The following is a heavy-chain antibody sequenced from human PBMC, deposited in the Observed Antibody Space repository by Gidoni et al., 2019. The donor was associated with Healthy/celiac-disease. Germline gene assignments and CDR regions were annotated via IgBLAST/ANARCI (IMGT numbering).Heavy chain of an antibody. V-gene: IGHV3-21*01. Sequence: EVQLVESGGGLVKPGGSLRLSCAAAGFTFSSYSMNWVRQAPGKGLEWVSSISSSSSYISYADSVKGRFTISRDNAKNSLYLQMNSLRAEDTAVYSCARVGYYDSSGYYYWGQGTLVTVSS. CDR1: GFTFSSYS. CDR3: ARVGYYDSSGYYY. J-gene: IGHJ4*02. D-gene: IGHD3-22*01. CDR2: ISSSSSYI.